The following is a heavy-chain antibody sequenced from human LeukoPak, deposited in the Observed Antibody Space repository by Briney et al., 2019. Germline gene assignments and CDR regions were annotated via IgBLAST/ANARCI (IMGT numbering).Heavy chain of an antibody. CDR3: AKYRTTSGAALEY. CDR1: GFTFSSCV. J-gene: IGHJ4*02. D-gene: IGHD1-14*01. V-gene: IGHV3-23*01. Sequence: GGSLRLSCAASGFTFSSCVMGWVRQAPGMGLEWVSAIIVRDGSTIYADSVKGRFTISGDFSKNTLDLQMNSLRADDTALYYCAKYRTTSGAALEYWGQGSLVTVSS. CDR2: IIVRDGST.